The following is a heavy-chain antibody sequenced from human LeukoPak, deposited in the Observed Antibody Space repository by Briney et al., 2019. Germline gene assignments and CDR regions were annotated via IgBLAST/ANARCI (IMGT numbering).Heavy chain of an antibody. CDR1: GYTFTSYG. Sequence: ASVKVSCKASGYTFTSYGINWVRQAPGQGLEWMGWITTNTGNPAYAQGFRGRFVFSVNTSVNTAYLLISSLKGEDTGVYYCARDGSSDYHLGLDYWGQGALVTVSS. V-gene: IGHV7-4-1*02. J-gene: IGHJ4*02. D-gene: IGHD3-22*01. CDR3: ARDGSSDYHLGLDY. CDR2: ITTNTGNP.